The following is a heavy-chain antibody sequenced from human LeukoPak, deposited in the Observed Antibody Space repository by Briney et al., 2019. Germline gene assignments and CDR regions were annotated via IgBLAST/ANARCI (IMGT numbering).Heavy chain of an antibody. Sequence: GGSLRLSCAGSGFTFSSYWMHWVRQAPGKGLEWVSSISSSSSYIYYADSVKGRFTISRDNAKNSLYLQMNSLRAEDTAVYYCARDLRGVILWGQGTLVTVSS. CDR2: ISSSSSYI. CDR3: ARDLRGVIL. D-gene: IGHD3-10*01. J-gene: IGHJ4*02. CDR1: GFTFSSYW. V-gene: IGHV3-21*01.